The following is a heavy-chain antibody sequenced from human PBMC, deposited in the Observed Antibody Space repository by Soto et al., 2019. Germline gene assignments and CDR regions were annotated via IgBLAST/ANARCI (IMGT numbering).Heavy chain of an antibody. CDR1: GVSCTRYL. J-gene: IGHJ3*02. Sequence: GGSLRVSCAAGGVSCTRYLLYWVRRDPGKGLEWMGIIYPGDSDTRYSPSFQGQVTISADKSISTAYLQWSSLKASDTAMYYCASAGGGYGGGFDIWGQGTMVTVSS. CDR2: IYPGDSDT. D-gene: IGHD4-17*01. CDR3: ASAGGGYGGGFDI. V-gene: IGHV5-51*01.